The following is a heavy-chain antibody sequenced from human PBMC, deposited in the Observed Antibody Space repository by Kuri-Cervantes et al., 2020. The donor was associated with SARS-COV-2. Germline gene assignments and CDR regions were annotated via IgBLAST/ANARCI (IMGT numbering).Heavy chain of an antibody. Sequence: GSLRLSCGVYGGSFSGYYWSWIRQSPGKGLEWIGEINHTGSTKYNPSLKSRVTISVDASKNQFSLKLSSVTAADTAVYYCAGRGHSYGYEGYYYYMDVWGKGTTVTVSS. D-gene: IGHD5-18*01. CDR3: AGRGHSYGYEGYYYYMDV. V-gene: IGHV4-34*01. J-gene: IGHJ6*03. CDR1: GGSFSGYY. CDR2: INHTGST.